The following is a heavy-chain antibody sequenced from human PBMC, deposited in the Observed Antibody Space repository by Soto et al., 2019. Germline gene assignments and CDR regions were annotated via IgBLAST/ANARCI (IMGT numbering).Heavy chain of an antibody. CDR2: IRNKANSYTT. CDR3: ARDATVAGRGFDY. J-gene: IGHJ4*02. D-gene: IGHD6-19*01. CDR1: GFTFSDHY. V-gene: IGHV3-72*01. Sequence: GGSLRLSCATSGFTFSDHYMDWVRQAPGKGLEWVGRIRNKANSYTTEYAASVKGRFTISRDDSKNSVYLQMNSLKTEGTAVYYCARDATVAGRGFDYWGQGTLVTVSS.